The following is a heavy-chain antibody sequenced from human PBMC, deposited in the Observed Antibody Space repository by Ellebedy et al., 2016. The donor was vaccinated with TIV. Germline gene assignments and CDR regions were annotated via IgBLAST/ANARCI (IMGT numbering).Heavy chain of an antibody. V-gene: IGHV4-59*01. CDR1: GGSISTYY. Sequence: SETLSLXXTVTGGSISTYYCNWIRQPPGKGLEWIAQIYSSGSTNYNPSLKSRGTISIDTSRKQFSLNLSSVTAADTAVYYCARGRGSGSDSHNYGMDVWGQGATVTVSS. CDR3: ARGRGSGSDSHNYGMDV. J-gene: IGHJ6*02. CDR2: IYSSGST. D-gene: IGHD3-10*01.